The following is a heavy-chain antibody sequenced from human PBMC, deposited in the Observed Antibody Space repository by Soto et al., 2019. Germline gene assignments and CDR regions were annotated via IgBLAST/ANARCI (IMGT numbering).Heavy chain of an antibody. Sequence: RGESLKISCKGSGYSFTSYWISWVRQMPGKGLEWMGRIDPSDSYTNYSPSFQGHATISADKSISTAYLQWSSLKASDTAMYYCARLVSGCTNGVCYNYYYYGMDVWGQGTTVTVSS. CDR2: IDPSDSYT. D-gene: IGHD2-8*01. CDR1: GYSFTSYW. CDR3: ARLVSGCTNGVCYNYYYYGMDV. V-gene: IGHV5-10-1*01. J-gene: IGHJ6*02.